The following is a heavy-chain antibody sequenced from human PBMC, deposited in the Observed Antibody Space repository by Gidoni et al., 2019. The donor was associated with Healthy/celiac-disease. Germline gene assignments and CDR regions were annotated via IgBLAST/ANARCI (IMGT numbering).Heavy chain of an antibody. CDR1: GGSFSGYY. Sequence: QVQLQPWGAGLLKPSETLSHTCAVYGGSFSGYYWSWIRQPPGKGLEWMGEINHSGSTNYNPSLKSRVTISVDTSKNQFSLKLSSVTAADTAVYYCARTFATGDRVYYFDYWGQGTLVTVSS. J-gene: IGHJ4*02. CDR2: INHSGST. D-gene: IGHD7-27*01. V-gene: IGHV4-34*01. CDR3: ARTFATGDRVYYFDY.